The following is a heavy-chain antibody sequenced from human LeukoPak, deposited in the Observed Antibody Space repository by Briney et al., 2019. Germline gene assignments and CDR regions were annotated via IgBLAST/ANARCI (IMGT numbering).Heavy chain of an antibody. CDR1: GYTFSSYH. Sequence: EASVKVSCKASGYTFSSYHMHWVRQAPGQGLEWMGIINPSAGTTNYAQKFQDRVTMTRDMSTSTVYMELSSLRSEDTAVYYCARVIRLWLKDFGYWGQGTLVTVSS. CDR3: ARVIRLWLKDFGY. D-gene: IGHD5-18*01. V-gene: IGHV1-46*01. J-gene: IGHJ4*02. CDR2: INPSAGTT.